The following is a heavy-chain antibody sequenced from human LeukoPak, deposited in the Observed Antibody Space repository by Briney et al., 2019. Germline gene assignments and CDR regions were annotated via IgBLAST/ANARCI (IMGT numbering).Heavy chain of an antibody. CDR1: GYTFTGYY. D-gene: IGHD3-16*02. CDR2: INPNSGGT. V-gene: IGHV1-2*06. J-gene: IGHJ4*02. Sequence: ASVKVSCKASGYTFTGYYMHWVRQAPGQGLEWMGRINPNSGGTNYAQKFQGRVTMTRDTSISTAYMELSRLRSDDTAVYYCAIITFGGVIVLDYWGQGTLVTVPS. CDR3: AIITFGGVIVLDY.